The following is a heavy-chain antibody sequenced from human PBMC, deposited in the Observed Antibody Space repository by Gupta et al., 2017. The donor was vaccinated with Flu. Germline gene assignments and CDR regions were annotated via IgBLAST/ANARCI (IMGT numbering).Heavy chain of an antibody. Sequence: EVQLVESGGGLVKPGGSLRLSCAASGFAFSTYSMNWVRQAPGKGLEWVSSISTSSSYIYYADSVRGRFTISRDNANSSLFLQMNSLRAEDTAVYYCARASGHSDYYGMDVWGQGTTVTVSS. CDR1: GFAFSTYS. J-gene: IGHJ6*02. CDR3: ARASGHSDYYGMDV. CDR2: ISTSSSYI. V-gene: IGHV3-21*01. D-gene: IGHD6-19*01.